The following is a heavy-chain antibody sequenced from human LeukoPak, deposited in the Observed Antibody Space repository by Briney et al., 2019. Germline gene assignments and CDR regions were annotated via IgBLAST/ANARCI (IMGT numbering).Heavy chain of an antibody. CDR1: GFTFRSYG. V-gene: IGHV3-33*01. CDR3: ASYDSSGYYHYFDY. Sequence: GGSLRLSCAASGFTFRSYGMHWVRQAPGKGLERVAVIWYDGSNKFYADFVKGRFTISRDNSKNTLYLQMNSLRAEDTTVYYCASYDSSGYYHYFDYWGQGTLVTVSS. J-gene: IGHJ4*02. CDR2: IWYDGSNK. D-gene: IGHD3-22*01.